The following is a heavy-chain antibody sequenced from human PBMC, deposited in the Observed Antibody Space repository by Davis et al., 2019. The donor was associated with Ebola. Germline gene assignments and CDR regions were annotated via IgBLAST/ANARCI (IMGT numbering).Heavy chain of an antibody. Sequence: AASVKVSCKASGHTFSSYTITWVRQAPGQGLEWMGRIIPVLGITNYAQKFQGRVTITADKSTSTAYMELSSLRSEDTAVYYCASRDGYHMHYFDYWGQGTLVTVSS. D-gene: IGHD5-24*01. CDR2: IIPVLGIT. CDR3: ASRDGYHMHYFDY. J-gene: IGHJ4*02. V-gene: IGHV1-69*02. CDR1: GHTFSSYT.